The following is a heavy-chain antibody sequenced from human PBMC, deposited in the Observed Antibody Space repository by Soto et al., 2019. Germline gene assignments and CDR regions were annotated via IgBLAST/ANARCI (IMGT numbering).Heavy chain of an antibody. CDR2: IYPDDSDT. CDR1: GYSFTSYW. V-gene: IGHV5-51*01. CDR3: ARLPDYYGSRLMDG. D-gene: IGHD3-10*01. J-gene: IGHJ6*02. Sequence: GESLKISCKGSGYSFTSYWIAWVRQMSGKGLEWMGIIYPDDSDTTYSPSFQGQVTISADKSISVAYLQWSSLKASDTAMYYCARLPDYYGSRLMDGWGQGTTVTVSS.